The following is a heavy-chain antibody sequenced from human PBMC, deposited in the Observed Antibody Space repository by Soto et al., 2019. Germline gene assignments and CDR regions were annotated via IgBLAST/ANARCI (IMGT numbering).Heavy chain of an antibody. CDR1: GYTFTSYA. Sequence: QVQLVQSGAEVKKPGASVKVSCKASGYTFTSYAMHWVRQAPGQRLEWMGWINAGNGNTKSSQKFQGRVTITKNTSASTAYMELSSLRSEDTAVYYCARGPLRNWFDPWGQGTLVTVSS. D-gene: IGHD5-12*01. V-gene: IGHV1-3*01. CDR2: INAGNGNT. CDR3: ARGPLRNWFDP. J-gene: IGHJ5*02.